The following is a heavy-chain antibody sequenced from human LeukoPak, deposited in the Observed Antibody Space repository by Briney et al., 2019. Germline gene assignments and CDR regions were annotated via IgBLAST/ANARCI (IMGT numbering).Heavy chain of an antibody. CDR3: ARSRSSSPYDMNLIY. J-gene: IGHJ4*02. Sequence: PGESLRLSCTASGFNFNSYTMSWVREAPGKGLEWVSFISGSGNYISHAASVRGRFTISRDDAQNSVYLQINSLKDEDTAVYYCARSRSSSPYDMNLIYWGEGTLVIVSS. CDR2: ISGSGNYI. CDR1: GFNFNSYT. V-gene: IGHV3-21*01. D-gene: IGHD3-10*01.